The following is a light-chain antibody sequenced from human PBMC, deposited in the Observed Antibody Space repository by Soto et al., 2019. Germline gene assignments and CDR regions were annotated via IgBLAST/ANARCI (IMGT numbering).Light chain of an antibody. J-gene: IGLJ3*02. CDR1: SYNLGAGYD. CDR2: GNR. Sequence: HSVLTQPPSVSGAPGQRVTLACTGNSYNLGAGYDVHWYKQVPGAAPKLVIFGNRNRPSGVPERFSGSKSGTSASLAITGLQAEDEADYYCQAYDYSLTASVFGGGTKVTVL. V-gene: IGLV1-40*01. CDR3: QAYDYSLTASV.